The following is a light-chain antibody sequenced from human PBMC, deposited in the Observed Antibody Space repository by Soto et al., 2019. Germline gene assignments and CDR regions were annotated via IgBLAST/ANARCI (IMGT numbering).Light chain of an antibody. Sequence: VIWMTQSPSLLSASTGDRFTISFRMSQRISSYLAWYQQKPGKAPELLIYAASTLQSGVPSRFSGSGSGTDFTLTISCLQSEDFATYYCQQYYSFPQAFGQGTKVDIK. CDR3: QQYYSFPQA. J-gene: IGKJ1*01. CDR1: QRISSY. V-gene: IGKV1D-8*01. CDR2: AAS.